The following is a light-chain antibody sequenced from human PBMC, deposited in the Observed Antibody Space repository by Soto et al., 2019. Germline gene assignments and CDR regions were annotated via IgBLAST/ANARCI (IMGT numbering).Light chain of an antibody. Sequence: QSVLTQPPSVSAAPGQKVTISCSGSISNIGGNSVSWYQQLPGTAPKLLIYDDNKRPSGIPDRFSGSKSGTSATLGITGFQTGDEADYYCGSWDSSLSAYVFGTGTKVNVL. V-gene: IGLV1-51*01. CDR3: GSWDSSLSAYV. CDR1: ISNIGGNS. CDR2: DDN. J-gene: IGLJ1*01.